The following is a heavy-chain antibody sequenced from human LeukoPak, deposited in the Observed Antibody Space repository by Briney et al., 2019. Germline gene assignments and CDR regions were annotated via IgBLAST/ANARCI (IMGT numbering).Heavy chain of an antibody. Sequence: ASVKVSCKASGYTFTSYDINWVRHATGQGLEWMGWMNPNSGNTDYAQKFQGRVTITRSTSMSTAYMELGSLRSEDTAVYYCARQRDSFDIWGQGTTVTVSS. CDR3: ARQRDSFDI. CDR2: MNPNSGNT. V-gene: IGHV1-8*03. CDR1: GYTFTSYD. J-gene: IGHJ3*02. D-gene: IGHD3-22*01.